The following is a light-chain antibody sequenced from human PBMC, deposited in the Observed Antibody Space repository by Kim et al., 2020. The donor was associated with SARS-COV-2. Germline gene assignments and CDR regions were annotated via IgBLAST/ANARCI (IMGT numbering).Light chain of an antibody. CDR1: ESVSSN. Sequence: VAPGERATLSCSASESVSSNLAWYQPKPRQAPRLLIYGASTRATGIPARFSGSGSGTEFTLTISSLQSEDFAVYYCQQYNNWPGTFGQGTKVDIK. J-gene: IGKJ1*01. CDR3: QQYNNWPGT. V-gene: IGKV3-15*01. CDR2: GAS.